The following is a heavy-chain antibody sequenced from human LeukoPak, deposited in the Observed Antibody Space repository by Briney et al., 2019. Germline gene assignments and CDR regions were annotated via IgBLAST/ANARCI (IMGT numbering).Heavy chain of an antibody. CDR2: IYSGGTT. Sequence: GGSLRLSCAASGFTVSDNFMSWVRQAPGKGLEGVSVIYSGGTTYYADSVKGRFTISRDNAKNTLYLQMNSLRADDTAVYYCARGADPFNYFDYWGQGTLVTVSS. V-gene: IGHV3-66*01. J-gene: IGHJ4*02. CDR3: ARGADPFNYFDY. D-gene: IGHD6-19*01. CDR1: GFTVSDNF.